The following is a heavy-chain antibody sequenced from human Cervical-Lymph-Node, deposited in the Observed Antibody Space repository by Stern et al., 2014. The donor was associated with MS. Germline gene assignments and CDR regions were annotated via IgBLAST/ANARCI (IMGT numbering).Heavy chain of an antibody. V-gene: IGHV4-38-2*02. J-gene: IGHJ4*02. D-gene: IGHD6-25*01. CDR3: ARASGGAYRQDY. CDR1: GYSISSGYY. CDR2: IYYSGIT. Sequence: QVQLVESGPGLVKPSETLSLTCTVSGYSISSGYYWGWLRQPPGKGLEWIGYIYYSGITNYNPSLQSRVTISIDTSKNQFSLQLTSVTAADTALYFCARASGGAYRQDYWGQGTLVTVSS.